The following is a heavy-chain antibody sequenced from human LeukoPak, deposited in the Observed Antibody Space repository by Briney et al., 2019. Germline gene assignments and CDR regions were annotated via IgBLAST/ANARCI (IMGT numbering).Heavy chain of an antibody. D-gene: IGHD1-26*01. V-gene: IGHV3-21*01. J-gene: IGHJ3*02. Sequence: GGSLRLSCAASGFTFSSFSMNWVRQAPGKGLEWVSSISSSSSYIYYADSVKGRFTISRDNAKNSLYLQMNSLRAEDTAVYYCARGGANAFDIWGQGTMVTVSS. CDR3: ARGGANAFDI. CDR2: ISSSSSYI. CDR1: GFTFSSFS.